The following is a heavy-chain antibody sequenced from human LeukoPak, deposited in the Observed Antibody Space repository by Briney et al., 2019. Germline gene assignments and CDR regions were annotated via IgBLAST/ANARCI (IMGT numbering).Heavy chain of an antibody. CDR2: IYYSGST. Sequence: TSETLSLTCTVSGGSISSGGYYWSWIRQHPGKGLEWIGYIYYSGSTYYNPSLKSRVTISVDTSKNQFFLKLSSVTAADTAVYYCARVVVAASPILDYWGQGTLVTVSS. J-gene: IGHJ4*02. V-gene: IGHV4-31*03. CDR1: GGSISSGGYY. D-gene: IGHD2-15*01. CDR3: ARVVVAASPILDY.